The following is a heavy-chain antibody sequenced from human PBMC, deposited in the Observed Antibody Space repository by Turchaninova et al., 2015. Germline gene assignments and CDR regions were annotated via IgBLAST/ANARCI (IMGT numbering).Heavy chain of an antibody. J-gene: IGHJ3*02. V-gene: IGHV3-72*01. CDR3: TRGDSSGWSNAFDI. Sequence: EVQLVESGGGLVKPGGSLSVCGAESGFTCSDHYMDWVRQAPGKGLELVGRSRNKANSYTTEYAASVNGRFTISRDDSKNSVYLQMNSLKTEDTAVYYCTRGDSSGWSNAFDIWGQGTMVTVSS. D-gene: IGHD6-19*01. CDR2: SRNKANSYTT. CDR1: GFTCSDHY.